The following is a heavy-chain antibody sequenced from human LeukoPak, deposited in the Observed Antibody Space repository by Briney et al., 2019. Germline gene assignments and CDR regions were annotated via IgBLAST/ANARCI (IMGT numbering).Heavy chain of an antibody. CDR1: GFTFSTYS. CDR3: ARSHGDYPPYGMHA. D-gene: IGHD4-17*01. J-gene: IGHJ6*01. V-gene: IGHV3-21*01. CDR2: ISSSSSYI. Sequence: GGSLRLSCAASGFTFSTYSMNWVRQAPGKGLEWVSSISSSSSYIYYADSVKGRFTISRDNAKNSLYLQMNSLRAEDTAVYYWARSHGDYPPYGMHAWGQGPTVTVSS.